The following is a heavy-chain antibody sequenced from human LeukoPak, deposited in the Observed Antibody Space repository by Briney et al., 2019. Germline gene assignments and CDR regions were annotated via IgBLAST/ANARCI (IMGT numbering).Heavy chain of an antibody. CDR1: GGSISSYY. V-gene: IGHV4-59*01. J-gene: IGHJ6*03. CDR2: IYYSGST. Sequence: SETLSLTCTVSGGSISSYYWSWIRQPPGKGLEWIGYIYYSGSTNYNPSLKSRVTISVDTSKNQFSLQLSSVTAADTAVYYCARQADPRYYYMDVWGKGTTVTVSS. CDR3: ARQADPRYYYMDV.